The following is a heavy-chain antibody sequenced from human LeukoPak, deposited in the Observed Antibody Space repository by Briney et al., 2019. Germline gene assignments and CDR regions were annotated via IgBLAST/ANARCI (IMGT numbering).Heavy chain of an antibody. V-gene: IGHV1-8*01. J-gene: IGHJ5*02. CDR2: MNPNSGNT. D-gene: IGHD3-3*01. CDR3: ARGHRFSEWFGFDP. CDR1: GYTFTSYD. Sequence: ASVKVSCKASGYTFTSYDINRVRQATGQGLEWIGWMNPNSGNTGYAQKFQGRVTMTRNTSISTAYMELSSLRSEDTAVYYCARGHRFSEWFGFDPWGQGTLVTVSS.